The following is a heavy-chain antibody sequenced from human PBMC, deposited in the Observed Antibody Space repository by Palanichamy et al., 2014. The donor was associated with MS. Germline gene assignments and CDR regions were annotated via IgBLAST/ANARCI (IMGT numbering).Heavy chain of an antibody. Sequence: QLQLQESGPGLVKPSGDPCPSPCTVSGGSISSSSYSWGWIRQPPGKGLEWIGSIDYSGTTHYNPALKSRVTISVDTSKNQFSLKLSSVTAADTAVYYCARRVRGNRSSGWYLIDYWGQGTLVTVAS. J-gene: IGHJ4*02. CDR1: GGSISSSSYS. CDR3: ARRVRGNRSSGWYLIDY. CDR2: IDYSGTT. V-gene: IGHV4-39*01. D-gene: IGHD6-13*01.